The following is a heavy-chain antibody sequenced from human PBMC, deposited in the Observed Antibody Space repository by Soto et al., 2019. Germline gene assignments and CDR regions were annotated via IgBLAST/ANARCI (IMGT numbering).Heavy chain of an antibody. CDR1: GFSFRIYA. V-gene: IGHV3-23*01. J-gene: IGHJ4*02. CDR2: MIGDGNSW. CDR3: AKDLRPDGRYDLDS. D-gene: IGHD1-26*01. Sequence: EVQLLESGGGLAQPGGSLRLSCAASGFSFRIYAMNWVRQAPGKGLEWVSVMIGDGNSWDYADSVRGRFTISRDNSKNTLYLQMNNLRTEDTAVYYCAKDLRPDGRYDLDSWGQGTLVIVSS.